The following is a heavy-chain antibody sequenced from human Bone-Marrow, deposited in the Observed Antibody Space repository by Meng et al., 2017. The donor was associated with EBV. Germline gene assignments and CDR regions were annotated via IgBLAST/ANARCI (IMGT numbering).Heavy chain of an antibody. CDR3: ARPPTGRGSYLDY. CDR2: INHSGST. D-gene: IGHD3-16*01. J-gene: IGHJ4*02. CDR1: GGSFSGYY. Sequence: QVTLQQRCAGRLNPAESLSLTCAVYGGSFSGYYWSWIRQPPGKGLEWIGEINHSGSTNYNPSLKSRVTISVDTSKNQFSLKLSSVTAADTAVYYCARPPTGRGSYLDYWGQGTLVTVSS. V-gene: IGHV4-34*01.